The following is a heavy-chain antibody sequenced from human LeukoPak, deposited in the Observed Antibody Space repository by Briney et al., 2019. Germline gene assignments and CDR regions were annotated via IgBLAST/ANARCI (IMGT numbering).Heavy chain of an antibody. CDR3: ASIAASPRDY. Sequence: PGRSLRLSCAASGFTFSSYGMHWVRQAPGKGLEWVAVISYDGGNKYYADSVKGRFTISRDNAKNSLYLQMNSLRAEDTAVYYCASIAASPRDYWGQGTLVTVSS. CDR2: ISYDGGNK. J-gene: IGHJ4*02. CDR1: GFTFSSYG. D-gene: IGHD6-13*01. V-gene: IGHV3-30*03.